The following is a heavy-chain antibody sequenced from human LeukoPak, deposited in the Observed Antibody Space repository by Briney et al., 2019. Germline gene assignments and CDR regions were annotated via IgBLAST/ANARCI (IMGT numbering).Heavy chain of an antibody. CDR3: ARDRLLVVVPAATPGNWFDP. Sequence: GASVKVSCKASGYTFSSYYMHWVRQAPGQGLEWMGIINPSGGSTSYAQKFQGRVTMTRDMSTSTVYMELSSLRSEDTAVYYCARDRLLVVVPAATPGNWFDPWGQGTLVTVSS. CDR2: INPSGGST. CDR1: GYTFSSYY. D-gene: IGHD2-2*01. J-gene: IGHJ5*02. V-gene: IGHV1-46*01.